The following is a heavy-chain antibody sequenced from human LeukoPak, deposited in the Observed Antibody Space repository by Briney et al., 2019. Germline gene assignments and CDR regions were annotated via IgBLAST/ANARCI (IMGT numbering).Heavy chain of an antibody. V-gene: IGHV1-69*05. D-gene: IGHD6-19*01. Sequence: SVKVSCKASGGTFSSYAISWVRQAPGQGLEWMGGIIPIFGTANYAQKFQGRVTMTTDTSTSTAYMELRSLRSDDTAVYYCAAARVTLGVGIELPGTGFDYWSQGALVIVSS. CDR3: AAARVTLGVGIELPGTGFDY. CDR1: GGTFSSYA. CDR2: IIPIFGTA. J-gene: IGHJ4*02.